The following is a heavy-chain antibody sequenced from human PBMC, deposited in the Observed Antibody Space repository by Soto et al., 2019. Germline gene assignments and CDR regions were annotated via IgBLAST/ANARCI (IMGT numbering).Heavy chain of an antibody. Sequence: QVQLVESGGGLVKPGGSLRLSCAASGFTFSDYYMSWIRQAPGKGLEWVSYISSSGSTVYYGDSAKGRFTISRDNAKNSLYLQMNRLRAEDTAVYYCARTIYGDYRFHWFDPWGQGTLVTVSS. CDR2: ISSSGSTV. CDR1: GFTFSDYY. CDR3: ARTIYGDYRFHWFDP. D-gene: IGHD4-17*01. J-gene: IGHJ5*02. V-gene: IGHV3-11*01.